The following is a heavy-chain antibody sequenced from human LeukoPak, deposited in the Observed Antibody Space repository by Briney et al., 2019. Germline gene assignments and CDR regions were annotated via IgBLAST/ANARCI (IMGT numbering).Heavy chain of an antibody. CDR3: ARDIRDIVVVVAATDTQFDY. CDR2: ISPYNGNT. J-gene: IGHJ4*02. CDR1: GYTFTSYG. D-gene: IGHD2-15*01. Sequence: GASVKVSCKASGYTFTSYGISWVRQAPGQGLEWMGWISPYNGNTNYAQKLQGRVTITTDTSTSTAYMELRSLRSDDTAVYYCARDIRDIVVVVAATDTQFDYWGQGTLVTVSS. V-gene: IGHV1-18*04.